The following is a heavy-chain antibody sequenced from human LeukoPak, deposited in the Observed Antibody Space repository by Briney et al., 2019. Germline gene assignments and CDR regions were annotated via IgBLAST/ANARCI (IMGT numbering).Heavy chain of an antibody. CDR2: ISYDGSNK. V-gene: IGHV3-30*18. CDR3: AKDPGY. J-gene: IGHJ4*02. CDR1: GFTFSSYG. Sequence: GGSLRLSCAASGFTFSSYGMHRVRQAPGKGLEWVAVISYDGSNKYYADSVKGRFTISRDNSKNTLYLQMNSLRAEDTAVYYCAKDPGYWGQGTLVTVSS.